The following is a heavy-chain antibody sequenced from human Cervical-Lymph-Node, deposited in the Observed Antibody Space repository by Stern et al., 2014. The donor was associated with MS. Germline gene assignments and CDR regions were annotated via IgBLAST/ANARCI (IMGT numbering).Heavy chain of an antibody. V-gene: IGHV1-69*01. CDR1: GGTFSTDQ. Sequence: QVQLVQSGSEAKKPGSSVKVSCKASGGTFSTDQMSWVRQAPGQGLEWMGGIIPIFGAADYTQKLQDRVTIIADESTSEVHMELSSLRSEDTGVYYCARLGSGYDSSYLDFWGQGTLVTVSS. D-gene: IGHD5-12*01. CDR2: IIPIFGAA. J-gene: IGHJ4*02. CDR3: ARLGSGYDSSYLDF.